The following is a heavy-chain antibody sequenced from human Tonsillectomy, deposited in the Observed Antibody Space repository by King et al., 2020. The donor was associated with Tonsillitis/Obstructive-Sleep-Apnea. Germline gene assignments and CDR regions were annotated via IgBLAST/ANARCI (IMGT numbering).Heavy chain of an antibody. V-gene: IGHV1-69*01. CDR1: GGTFSSYA. Sequence: VQLVESGAEVKKPGSSVKVSCTASGGTFSSYAISWVRQAPGQGLEWMGGIIPIFGTANYAQKFQGRVTITADESTSTAYMELSSLRSEDTAVYYCARARLHLGELSFYYYYYMDVWGKGTTVTVSS. D-gene: IGHD3-16*02. J-gene: IGHJ6*03. CDR2: IIPIFGTA. CDR3: ARARLHLGELSFYYYYYMDV.